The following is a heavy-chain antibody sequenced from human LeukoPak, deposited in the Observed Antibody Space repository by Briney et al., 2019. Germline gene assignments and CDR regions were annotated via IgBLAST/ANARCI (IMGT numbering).Heavy chain of an antibody. V-gene: IGHV3-23*01. D-gene: IGHD2-15*01. CDR1: GFTFSSYA. CDR2: ISGCGGST. J-gene: IGHJ3*02. CDR3: AKDIRVVVVAATPWAFDI. Sequence: WGSLRLSCAASGFTFSSYAMSWVRQAPGKGLEWVSAISGCGGSTYYADSVTGRFTISRDNSKNTLYLQMNSLRAEDTAVYYCAKDIRVVVVAATPWAFDIWGQGTMVTVSS.